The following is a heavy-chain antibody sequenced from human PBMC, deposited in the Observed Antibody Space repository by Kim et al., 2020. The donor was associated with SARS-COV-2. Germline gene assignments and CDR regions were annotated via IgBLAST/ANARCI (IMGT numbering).Heavy chain of an antibody. V-gene: IGHV3-30*07. D-gene: IGHD1-7*01. CDR3: AREGWNYDLVYYYGMDV. Sequence: VKGRFTISRDNSKNTLYLQMNSLRAEDTAVYYCAREGWNYDLVYYYGMDVWGQGTTVTVSS. J-gene: IGHJ6*02.